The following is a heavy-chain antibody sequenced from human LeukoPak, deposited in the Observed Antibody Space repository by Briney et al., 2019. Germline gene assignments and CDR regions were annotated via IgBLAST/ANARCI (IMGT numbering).Heavy chain of an antibody. V-gene: IGHV3-30-3*01. CDR2: ISYDGSNK. D-gene: IGHD2-2*01. J-gene: IGHJ4*02. CDR1: AFTFSSYA. CDR3: ARAGASIVVVPAALDY. Sequence: GRSLILSCAASAFTFSSYAMHWVRQAPGKGLEWVAVISYDGSNKYYADSVKGRFTISRDSSKNTLYLQMNSLRAEDTAVYYCARAGASIVVVPAALDYWGQGTLVTVSS.